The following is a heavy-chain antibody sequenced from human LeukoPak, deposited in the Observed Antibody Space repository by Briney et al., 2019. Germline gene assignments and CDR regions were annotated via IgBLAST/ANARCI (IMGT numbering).Heavy chain of an antibody. CDR2: ISAYNGNT. Sequence: AASVKVSCKASGYTFTSYGISRVRQAPGQGLEWMGWISAYNGNTNYAQKLQGRVTMTTDTSTSTAYMELRSLRSDDTAVYYCARSHVDYGDYSEDYYYYGMDVWGKGTTVTVSS. J-gene: IGHJ6*04. CDR1: GYTFTSYG. D-gene: IGHD4-17*01. V-gene: IGHV1-18*01. CDR3: ARSHVDYGDYSEDYYYYGMDV.